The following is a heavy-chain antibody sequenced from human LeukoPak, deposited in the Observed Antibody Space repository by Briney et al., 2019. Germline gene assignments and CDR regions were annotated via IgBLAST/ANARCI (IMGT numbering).Heavy chain of an antibody. CDR2: VSSSGTT. Sequence: PSETLSLTCTVSGGSISSSSYYWTWIRQPAGKGLEWIGRVSSSGTTNYNPYNPSLKSRVTISVDTSKNQFSLELSSVTAADTAVYYCARGDYYYYMDVWGTGTTVTVSS. CDR3: ARGDYYYYMDV. J-gene: IGHJ6*03. V-gene: IGHV4-61*02. CDR1: GGSISSSSYY.